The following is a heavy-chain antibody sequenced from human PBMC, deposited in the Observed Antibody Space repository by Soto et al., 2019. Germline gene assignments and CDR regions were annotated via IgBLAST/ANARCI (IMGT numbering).Heavy chain of an antibody. CDR2: ISGSGGST. J-gene: IGHJ4*02. V-gene: IGHV3-23*01. CDR3: AKDGSPAYYYGSGVRPYFDY. Sequence: PGGSLRLSCAASGFTFSSYAMSWVRQAPGKGLEWVSAISGSGGSTYYADSVKGRFTISRDNSKNTLYLQMNSLRAEDTAVYYCAKDGSPAYYYGSGVRPYFDYWGQGTLVTVSS. CDR1: GFTFSSYA. D-gene: IGHD3-10*01.